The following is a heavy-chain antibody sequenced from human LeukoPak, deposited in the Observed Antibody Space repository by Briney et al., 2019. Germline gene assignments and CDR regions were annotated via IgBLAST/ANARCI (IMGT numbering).Heavy chain of an antibody. CDR3: ARGIFTGGTYYGY. V-gene: IGHV3-30-3*01. J-gene: IGHJ4*02. D-gene: IGHD1-26*01. Sequence: GGSLRLSCAASGLTFSTYAMHWVRQAPGKGLEWMAVISYDGSSKNYGDSVKGRFTISRDNSKNTVYLQMNSLRVEDTALYYCARGIFTGGTYYGYWGQGTLVTVSS. CDR1: GLTFSTYA. CDR2: ISYDGSSK.